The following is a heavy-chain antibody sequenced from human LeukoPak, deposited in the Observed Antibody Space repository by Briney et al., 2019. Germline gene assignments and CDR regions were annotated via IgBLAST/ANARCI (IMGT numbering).Heavy chain of an antibody. CDR2: IKQDESKE. V-gene: IGHV3-7*01. Sequence: PGGSLRLSCAASGSTFSNYWMSWVRQAPGKGLEWVANIKQDESKEYYGDSVKGRFTISRDNAKNSLYLQMNSLRAEDTAVYYCARKNGMDVWGQGTTVTVSS. CDR3: ARKNGMDV. J-gene: IGHJ6*02. CDR1: GSTFSNYW.